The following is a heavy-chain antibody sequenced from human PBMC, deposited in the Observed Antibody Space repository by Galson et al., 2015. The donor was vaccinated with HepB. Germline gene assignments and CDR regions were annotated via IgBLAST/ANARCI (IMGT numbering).Heavy chain of an antibody. CDR2: ISGSGDST. D-gene: IGHD2-21*01. CDR1: GFTFGSYA. CDR3: AKAPDRYCGGDCYFDY. V-gene: IGHV3-23*01. Sequence: SLRLSCAASGFTFGSYAMSWVRQAPGKGLEWVSAISGSGDSTYYADSVKGRFTISRDSSKSTLYLQMNSLRAEDTAVYYCAKAPDRYCGGDCYFDYWGQGTLVTVSS. J-gene: IGHJ4*02.